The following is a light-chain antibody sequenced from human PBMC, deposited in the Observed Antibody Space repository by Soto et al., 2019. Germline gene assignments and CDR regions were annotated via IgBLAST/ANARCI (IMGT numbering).Light chain of an antibody. CDR1: QSVSGY. CDR3: QQRSNWPST. J-gene: IGKJ4*01. CDR2: DAS. Sequence: EIVLTQSPATLSLSPGNRATLSCRASQSVSGYLAWYQQNPGQAPRLLIYDASNRATGIPARLSGSGSGTDFTLTFTSLEPEDFAGYYCQQRSNWPSTFGGGTKVEI. V-gene: IGKV3-11*01.